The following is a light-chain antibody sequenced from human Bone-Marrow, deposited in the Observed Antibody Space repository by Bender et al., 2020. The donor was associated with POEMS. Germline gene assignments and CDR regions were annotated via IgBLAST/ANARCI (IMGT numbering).Light chain of an antibody. V-gene: IGLV3-21*02. Sequence: SYVLTQPPSVSVAPGQTATITCGGNSIGIKSVHWYHQKPGQAPVLVVYDDSDRPSGIPERFSGSNSGNTATLTISGLQAEDEADYYCASYTTSNTCVFGGGTKLTVL. CDR3: ASYTTSNTCV. CDR2: DDS. J-gene: IGLJ3*02. CDR1: SIGIKS.